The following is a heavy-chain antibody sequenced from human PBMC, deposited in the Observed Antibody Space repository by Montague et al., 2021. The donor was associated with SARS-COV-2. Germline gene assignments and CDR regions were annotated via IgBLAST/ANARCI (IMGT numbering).Heavy chain of an antibody. CDR2: IYNSGST. V-gene: IGHV4-4*07. D-gene: IGHD1-20*01. CDR1: GGSISGYY. J-gene: IGHJ4*02. CDR3: VRDQGRSNWNYPEY. Sequence: SETLSLTCTVSGGSISGYYWSWFRQSAGKGLEWIGRIYNSGSTSYNPSLKSRVTMSVDTSKNQFSLKLSSVTAADTAVYYCVRDQGRSNWNYPEYWGQGTLVTVAS.